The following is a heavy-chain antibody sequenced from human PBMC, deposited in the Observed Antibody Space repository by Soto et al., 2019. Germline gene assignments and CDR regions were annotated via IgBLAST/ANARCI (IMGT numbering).Heavy chain of an antibody. CDR1: GGSISGSYYY. V-gene: IGHV4-39*01. CDR2: VFYTGFT. Sequence: SETLSLTCAVSGGSISGSYYYWGWLRQSPGKGPEWIGSVFYTGFTSYNPSLESRVSVSVDTSKNQFSLKLSSVTAADTAVYYCARHAIDSSSWTHRLYYYYGMDVWGQGTTVTVSS. D-gene: IGHD6-13*01. J-gene: IGHJ6*02. CDR3: ARHAIDSSSWTHRLYYYYGMDV.